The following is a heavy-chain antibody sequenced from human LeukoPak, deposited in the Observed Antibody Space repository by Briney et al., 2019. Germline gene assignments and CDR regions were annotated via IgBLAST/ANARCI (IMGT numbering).Heavy chain of an antibody. CDR1: GFTFSSDW. J-gene: IGHJ5*02. CDR2: IKQDGSEK. V-gene: IGHV3-7*01. CDR3: AREGTEGSNWFDP. Sequence: GGSLRLSCAASGFTFSSDWMSWVRQAPGKGLEWVANIKQDGSEKYYVDSVKGRFTISRDNAKNSLYLQMNSLRAEDTAVYYCAREGTEGSNWFDPWGQGTLVTVSS. D-gene: IGHD1-1*01.